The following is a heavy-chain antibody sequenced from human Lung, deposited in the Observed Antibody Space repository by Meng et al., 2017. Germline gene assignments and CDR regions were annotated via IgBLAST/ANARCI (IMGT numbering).Heavy chain of an antibody. CDR1: GGSISSGGYY. CDR2: IYYSGST. J-gene: IGHJ4*02. Sequence: QVHLQESGPGQVKASQALSLTCTVSGGSISSGGYYWSWIRQYPGKGLEWSGYIYYSGSTYYNPPLRTRVTISLDTSKNQFSLKLSSVTAADTAVYYCVGTIGYCYAMAYWGQGTLVTVSS. V-gene: IGHV4-31*03. D-gene: IGHD2-21*02. CDR3: VGTIGYCYAMAY.